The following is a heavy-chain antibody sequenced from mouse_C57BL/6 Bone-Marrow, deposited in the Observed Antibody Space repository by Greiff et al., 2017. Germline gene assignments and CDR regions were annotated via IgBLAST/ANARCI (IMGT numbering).Heavy chain of an antibody. CDR1: GYSFTGYY. Sequence: EVQLQQSGPELVKPGASVKISCKASGYSFTGYYMHWVKQSSEKSLEWIGEINPSTGGTSYNQKFKGKATLTVDKSSSTAYMQLKSLTSEDSAVYYCARAPKYPRSSYENYAMDYWGQGTTLTVSS. D-gene: IGHD1-1*01. CDR2: INPSTGGT. J-gene: IGHJ2*01. CDR3: ARAPKYPRSSYENYAMDY. V-gene: IGHV1-43*01.